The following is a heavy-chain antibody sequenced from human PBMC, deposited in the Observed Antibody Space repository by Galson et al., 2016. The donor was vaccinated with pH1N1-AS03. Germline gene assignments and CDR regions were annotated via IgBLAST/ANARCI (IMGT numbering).Heavy chain of an antibody. CDR2: VHYSGTT. CDR1: GGSMTSPDW. Sequence: LSLTCAVSGGSMTSPDWWTWVRQPPGKGLEWIGEVHYSGTTSYNPSLNSRVTMSIDKSNNQFSLNLGSATAADTAVYFCASAGYHTPGYHYWGQGALVTVSS. J-gene: IGHJ4*02. V-gene: IGHV4-4*01. CDR3: ASAGYHTPGYHY. D-gene: IGHD3-16*02.